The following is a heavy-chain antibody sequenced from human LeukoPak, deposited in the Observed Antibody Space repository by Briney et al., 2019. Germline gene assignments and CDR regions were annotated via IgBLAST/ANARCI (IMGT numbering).Heavy chain of an antibody. Sequence: GGSLRLSCAASGFTFNDYGMHWVRQAPGKGLEGVSGISWNSGNLGYADSVKGRFSISRDNAKNSLYLQMNSLRAEDTALYYCAKGPRGDYSGYFDYWGQGTLVTVSS. CDR2: ISWNSGNL. CDR3: AKGPRGDYSGYFDY. V-gene: IGHV3-9*01. CDR1: GFTFNDYG. D-gene: IGHD4-17*01. J-gene: IGHJ4*02.